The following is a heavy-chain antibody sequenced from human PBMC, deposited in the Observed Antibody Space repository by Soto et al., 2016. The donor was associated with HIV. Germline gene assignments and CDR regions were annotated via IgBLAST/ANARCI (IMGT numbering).Heavy chain of an antibody. CDR2: INPNSGET. D-gene: IGHD1-26*01. CDR3: ARDLMLEAFSGTYYDAFDI. J-gene: IGHJ3*02. Sequence: QVQVVQSGPEVKKPGASVKVSCKASGYTFTDYFTHWVRQAPGQGLEWMGWINPNSGETLYAQKFQGGVTMTRVTSISTAYMDLSGLRSDDTAVYYCARDLMLEAFSGTYYDAFDIWGQGTLVSVSS. CDR1: GYTFTDYF. V-gene: IGHV1-2*02.